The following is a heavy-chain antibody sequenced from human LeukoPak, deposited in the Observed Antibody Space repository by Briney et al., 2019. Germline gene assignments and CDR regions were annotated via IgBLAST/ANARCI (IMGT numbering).Heavy chain of an antibody. Sequence: ASVKVSCKASGGTFSSYAISWVRQAPGQGLEWMGGIIPIFGTANYAQKFQGRVTITTDESTSTAYMELSSLRSEDTAVYYCAGGLIVVVPAAMFPPMDVWGKGTTVIVSS. D-gene: IGHD2-2*01. V-gene: IGHV1-69*05. CDR3: AGGLIVVVPAAMFPPMDV. CDR1: GGTFSSYA. CDR2: IIPIFGTA. J-gene: IGHJ6*03.